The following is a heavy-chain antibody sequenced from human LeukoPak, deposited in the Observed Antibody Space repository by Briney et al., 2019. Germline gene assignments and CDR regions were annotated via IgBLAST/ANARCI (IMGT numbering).Heavy chain of an antibody. V-gene: IGHV3-30-3*01. CDR1: GFTFSSYA. CDR3: ARVRAVAADYFDY. D-gene: IGHD6-19*01. Sequence: GGSLRLSCAASGFTFSSYAMHWVRQAPGKGLEWVAVISYDGSNKYYADSVKGRFTISRDNSKNTLYLQMNSLRAEDTAVYYCARVRAVAADYFDYWGQGTLVTVSS. CDR2: ISYDGSNK. J-gene: IGHJ4*02.